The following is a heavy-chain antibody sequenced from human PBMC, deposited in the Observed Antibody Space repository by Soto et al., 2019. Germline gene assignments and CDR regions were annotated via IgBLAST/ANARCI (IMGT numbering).Heavy chain of an antibody. J-gene: IGHJ4*02. CDR2: ISAYNGNT. V-gene: IGHV1-18*01. CDR3: ARVGGGSAMVRGVMSY. CDR1: GYTFTSYG. D-gene: IGHD3-10*01. Sequence: QVQLVQSGAEVKKPGASVKVSCKASGYTFTSYGISWVRQAPGQGLEWMGWISAYNGNTNYAQKLQGRITKTNATPTSTAYMVRRSLRSDATAVYFCARVGGGSAMVRGVMSYWGQGTLVTVSS.